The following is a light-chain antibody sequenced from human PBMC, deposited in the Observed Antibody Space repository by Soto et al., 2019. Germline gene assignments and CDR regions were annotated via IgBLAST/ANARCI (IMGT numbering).Light chain of an antibody. CDR2: GSF. CDR3: QQYNDRPPTT. CDR1: QSVDNN. V-gene: IGKV3-15*01. Sequence: EIVMTQSPVTLSASPGESATLSCRASQSVDNNVAWYQQKPGQAPRLLIVGSFARATGIPARFSGSGSGSEFTLTISGLQSEDFAVYYCQQYNDRPPTTFGQVTRLEIK. J-gene: IGKJ5*01.